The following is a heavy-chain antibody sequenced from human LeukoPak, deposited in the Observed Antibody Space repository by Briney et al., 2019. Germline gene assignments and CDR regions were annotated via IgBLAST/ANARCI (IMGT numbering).Heavy chain of an antibody. J-gene: IGHJ4*02. CDR2: IRSDGSNK. CDR3: AKDSIQGDTALDY. Sequence: TGGSLRLSCAASGFTFSSYDMHWVRQAPGKGLEWVAFIRSDGSNKYYADSVKGQFTISRDNSKNTLYLQMNSLRADDTAVYYCAKDSIQGDTALDYWGQGTLVTVSS. D-gene: IGHD5-18*01. V-gene: IGHV3-30*02. CDR1: GFTFSSYD.